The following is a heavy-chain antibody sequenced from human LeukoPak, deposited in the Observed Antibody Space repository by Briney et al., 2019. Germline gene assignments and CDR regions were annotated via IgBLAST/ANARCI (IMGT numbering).Heavy chain of an antibody. Sequence: GRSLRLSCAASGFTFSQFAVHWVRQAPGKGLEWVAVISYDGSNKYYADSVKGRFTISRDNAKNSLYLQMNSLRAEDTALYYCARSPSGSYAYYFDFWGQGTLVTVSS. D-gene: IGHD1-26*01. CDR3: ARSPSGSYAYYFDF. CDR1: GFTFSQFA. J-gene: IGHJ4*02. CDR2: ISYDGSNK. V-gene: IGHV3-30*04.